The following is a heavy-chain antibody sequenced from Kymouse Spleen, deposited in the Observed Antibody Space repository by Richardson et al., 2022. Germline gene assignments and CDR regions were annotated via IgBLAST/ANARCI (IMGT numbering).Heavy chain of an antibody. CDR2: IYSGGST. D-gene: IGHD6-19*01. CDR1: GFTVSSNY. CDR3: AREGIAVAGEEDY. V-gene: IGHV3-53*01. Sequence: EVQLVESGGGLIQPGGSLRLSCAASGFTVSSNYMSWVRQAPGKGLEWVSVIYSGGSTYYADSVKGRFTISRDNSKNTLYLQMNSLRAEDTAVYYCAREGIAVAGEEDYWGQGTLVTVSS. J-gene: IGHJ4*02.